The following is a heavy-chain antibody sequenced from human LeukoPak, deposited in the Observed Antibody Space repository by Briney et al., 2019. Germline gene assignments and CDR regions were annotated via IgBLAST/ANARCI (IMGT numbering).Heavy chain of an antibody. J-gene: IGHJ4*02. CDR1: GGSFSGHY. Sequence: SETLSLACAVYGGSFSGHYWTWIRQPPGKGLEWIGEIDHSGSTNYNPSLKSRVTISLDTSKNQFSLQLSSVTAADTAVYYCARGVGLVAATHLFDYWGQGTLVTVSS. V-gene: IGHV4-34*01. CDR3: ARGVGLVAATHLFDY. D-gene: IGHD2-15*01. CDR2: IDHSGST.